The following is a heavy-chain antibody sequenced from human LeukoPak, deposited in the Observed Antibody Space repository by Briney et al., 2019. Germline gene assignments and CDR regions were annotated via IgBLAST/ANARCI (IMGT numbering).Heavy chain of an antibody. Sequence: GGSLRLSCAASGFTFSDYYMSWIRQAPGKGLEWVSYISSSGSTIYYADSVKGRFTISRDNAKNSLYLQMNSLRAEDTAVYYCARDRLDSSSWSYFDYWGQGTLVTVSS. CDR3: ARDRLDSSSWSYFDY. D-gene: IGHD6-13*01. CDR2: ISSSGSTI. V-gene: IGHV3-11*01. CDR1: GFTFSDYY. J-gene: IGHJ4*02.